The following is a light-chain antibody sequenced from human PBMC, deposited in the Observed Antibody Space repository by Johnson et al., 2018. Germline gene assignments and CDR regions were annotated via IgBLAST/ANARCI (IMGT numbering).Light chain of an antibody. CDR2: ENN. Sequence: QSVLTQPPSVSAAPGQKVTISCSGSSSNIGNNYVSWYQQLPGTAPKLLIYENNKRPSGIPERFSGSKSGTSATLGITGLQTGDESDYYCGTWDSSLSAGIVFGTGTKVTGL. CDR3: GTWDSSLSAGIV. CDR1: SSNIGNNY. J-gene: IGLJ1*01. V-gene: IGLV1-51*02.